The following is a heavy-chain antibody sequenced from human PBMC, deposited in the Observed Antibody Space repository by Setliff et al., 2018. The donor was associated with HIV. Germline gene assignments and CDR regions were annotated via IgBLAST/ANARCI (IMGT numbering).Heavy chain of an antibody. Sequence: ASVKVSCKASGHIFTGYVIHWVRQAPGQSLEWMGWINTGDGNTKYSQTFQGRVNITRDASATTAYMDLTSLRSEDTAVYYCSRDLGGGSRTRGFYYYAMDVWGQGTTVTVSS. D-gene: IGHD2-15*01. V-gene: IGHV1-3*04. CDR3: SRDLGGGSRTRGFYYYAMDV. CDR2: INTGDGNT. CDR1: GHIFTGYV. J-gene: IGHJ6*02.